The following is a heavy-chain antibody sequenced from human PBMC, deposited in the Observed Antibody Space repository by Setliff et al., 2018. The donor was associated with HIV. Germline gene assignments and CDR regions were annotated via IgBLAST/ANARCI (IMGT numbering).Heavy chain of an antibody. Sequence: SETLSLTCSVSGGSISSGTDFWSWIRQPAGKGLEWIGRLHLSGDTNYNPSLKSRVTMSIDTSKNQFSLKLSSVTAADTAVYYCARNSQKGIQPLLLASWGPGTLVTVSS. CDR1: GGSISSGTDF. J-gene: IGHJ4*02. CDR3: ARNSQKGIQPLLLAS. D-gene: IGHD1-1*01. CDR2: LHLSGDT. V-gene: IGHV4-61*02.